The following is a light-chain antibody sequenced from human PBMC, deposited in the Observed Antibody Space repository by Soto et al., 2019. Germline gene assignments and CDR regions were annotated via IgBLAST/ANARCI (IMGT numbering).Light chain of an antibody. J-gene: IGLJ2*01. CDR3: AAWDASVNGVV. Sequence: QPVLSQPPSASGTPGQRVTISCSGSNSNIGTDTVNWYQQLPGTAPKLLIYGNTQRPSGVPDRFSGSKSGTSASLAISGLQSEDEADYYCAAWDASVNGVVVGGGTKVTVL. CDR2: GNT. CDR1: NSNIGTDT. V-gene: IGLV1-44*01.